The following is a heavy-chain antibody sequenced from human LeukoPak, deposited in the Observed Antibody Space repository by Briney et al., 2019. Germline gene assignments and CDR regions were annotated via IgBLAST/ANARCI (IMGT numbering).Heavy chain of an antibody. D-gene: IGHD3-22*01. CDR3: AREESSGYYHY. Sequence: ASVQVSCKASGYTFTGHYMHWVRQAPGQGLEWMGWINPNSGGTNYAQKFQGRVTMTRDTSISTAYMELSRLRSDDTAVYYCAREESSGYYHYWGQGTLVTVSS. CDR2: INPNSGGT. V-gene: IGHV1-2*02. CDR1: GYTFTGHY. J-gene: IGHJ4*02.